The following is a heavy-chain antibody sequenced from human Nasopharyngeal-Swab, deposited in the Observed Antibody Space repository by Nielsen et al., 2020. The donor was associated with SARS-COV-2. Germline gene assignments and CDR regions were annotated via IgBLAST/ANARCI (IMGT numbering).Heavy chain of an antibody. D-gene: IGHD2-15*01. J-gene: IGHJ4*02. CDR1: GFTFDDYA. V-gene: IGHV3-30*04. CDR3: VKEGSDFDY. Sequence: GESLKISCAASGFTFDDYAMHWVRQAPGKGLEWVAVISYDGSNKYYADSVKGRFTISRDNSKNTLYLQMNSLRAEDTAVYYCVKEGSDFDYWGQGTLVTVSS. CDR2: ISYDGSNK.